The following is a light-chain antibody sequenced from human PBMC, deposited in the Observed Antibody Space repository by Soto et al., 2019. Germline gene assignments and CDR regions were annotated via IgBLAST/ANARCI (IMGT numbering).Light chain of an antibody. CDR3: TSYTSSSTLWV. J-gene: IGLJ3*02. Sequence: QSVLTQPASVYGSPGQSITISCTGTSSDIATYNYVSWYQHHPGKAPKLMIYDVINRPSGVSHRFSGSKSGNTASLTISGLQAEDEADYYCTSYTSSSTLWVFGGGTQLTVL. CDR2: DVI. V-gene: IGLV2-14*03. CDR1: SSDIATYNY.